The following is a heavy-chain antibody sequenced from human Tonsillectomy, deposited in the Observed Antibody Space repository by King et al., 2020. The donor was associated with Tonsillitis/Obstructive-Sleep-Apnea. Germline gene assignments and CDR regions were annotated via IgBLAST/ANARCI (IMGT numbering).Heavy chain of an antibody. CDR2: IFSNDEK. J-gene: IGHJ6*03. CDR3: ARMFHIAARPYYYYYMDV. Sequence: TLKESGPVLVKPTETLTLTCTVSGISLSNARMDVRWIRQPPGKALEWLAHIFSNDEKSYNTSLKSRLTISKDTSKSQVVLTMTNMDPVDTATYYCARMFHIAARPYYYYYMDVWGKGTTVTVSS. D-gene: IGHD6-6*01. CDR1: GISLSNARMD. V-gene: IGHV2-26*01.